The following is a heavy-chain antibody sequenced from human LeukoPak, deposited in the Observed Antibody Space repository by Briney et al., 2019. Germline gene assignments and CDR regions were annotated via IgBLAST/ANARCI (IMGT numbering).Heavy chain of an antibody. CDR3: ARGKRGYSYGFDY. CDR2: INSDGSST. J-gene: IGHJ4*02. V-gene: IGHV3-74*01. Sequence: GSLRLSCAASGFTLSSYWMHWVRQAPGKGLVWVSRINSDGSSTSYADSVKGRFTISRDNAKNTLYLQMNSLRAEDTAVYYCARGKRGYSYGFDYWGQGTLVTVSS. CDR1: GFTLSSYW. D-gene: IGHD5-18*01.